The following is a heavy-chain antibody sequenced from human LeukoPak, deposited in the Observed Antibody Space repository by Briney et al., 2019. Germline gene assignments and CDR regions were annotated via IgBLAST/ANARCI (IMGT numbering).Heavy chain of an antibody. CDR3: ARLRNNDFWSGHWKYYYYMDV. J-gene: IGHJ6*03. Sequence: HPGGSLRLSCAASGFTFSNHWMNWVRQAPGKGLEWVAHIKQDGGEKYYVDSVKGRFTISRDNAKNSLYLQMNSLRAEDTALYYCARLRNNDFWSGHWKYYYYMDVWGKGTTVTVSS. CDR2: IKQDGGEK. V-gene: IGHV3-7*01. CDR1: GFTFSNHW. D-gene: IGHD3-3*01.